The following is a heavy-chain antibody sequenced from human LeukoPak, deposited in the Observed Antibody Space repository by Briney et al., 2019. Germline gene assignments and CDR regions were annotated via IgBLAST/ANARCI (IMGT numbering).Heavy chain of an antibody. D-gene: IGHD4-11*01. CDR1: GGSIPSGGYY. CDR3: ARGGVVTTTPRFDP. J-gene: IGHJ5*02. V-gene: IGHV4-31*03. CDR2: IYHTGST. Sequence: SETLSLTCTVSGGSIPSGGYYWSWLRQRPGKGLEWIGHIYHTGSTYYNSSLKSRLSMSEDTSKNEFSLSLHSVTVADTAVYYCARGGVVTTTPRFDPWGQGILVTVSS.